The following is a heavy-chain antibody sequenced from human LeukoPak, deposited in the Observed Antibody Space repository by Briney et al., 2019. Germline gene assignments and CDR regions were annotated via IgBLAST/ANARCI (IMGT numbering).Heavy chain of an antibody. V-gene: IGHV1-2*02. CDR1: GYTFTGYY. CDR3: ARDGDELRYFDWLLPFDY. CDR2: INPNSGGT. D-gene: IGHD3-9*01. Sequence: ASVKVSCKASGYTFTGYYMHWVRQAPGQGLEWMGWINPNSGGTNYAQKFQGRVTMTRDTSISTAYMELSRLRSDDTAVYYCARDGDELRYFDWLLPFDYWGQGTLVTVSS. J-gene: IGHJ4*02.